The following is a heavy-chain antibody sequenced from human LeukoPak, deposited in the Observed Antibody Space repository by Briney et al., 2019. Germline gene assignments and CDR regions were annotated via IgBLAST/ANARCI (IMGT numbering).Heavy chain of an antibody. J-gene: IGHJ4*02. CDR3: ARDLFWWLDPNFDY. Sequence: SETLSLTCTVSGGSISSGGYYWSWIRQPPGKGLEWIGYIYHSGSTYYNPSLKSRVTISVDRSKNQFSLKLSSVTAADTAVYYCARDLFWWLDPNFDYWGQGTLVTVSS. D-gene: IGHD6-19*01. V-gene: IGHV4-30-2*01. CDR1: GGSISSGGYY. CDR2: IYHSGST.